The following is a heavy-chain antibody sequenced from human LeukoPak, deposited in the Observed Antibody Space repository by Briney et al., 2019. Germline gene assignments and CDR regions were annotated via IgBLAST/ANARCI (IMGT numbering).Heavy chain of an antibody. V-gene: IGHV3-23*01. Sequence: PWESLCLSCAASGFTFSSYDRSWVRQASGKGLEWISDISGSGSSTYYAYPVKGRFTISRDNSKNTLYLQLNSLTAEDTAVYYCAKEGLYCSSTSCYVENWG. CDR1: GFTFSSYD. CDR2: ISGSGSST. D-gene: IGHD2-2*01. CDR3: AKEGLYCSSTSCYVEN. J-gene: IGHJ1*01.